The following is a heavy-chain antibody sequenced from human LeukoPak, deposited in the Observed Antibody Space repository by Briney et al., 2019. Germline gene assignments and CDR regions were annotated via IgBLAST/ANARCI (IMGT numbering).Heavy chain of an antibody. Sequence: GGYLRLSCAASGFTFSSYAMRWVRQAPGKGLEWVSAISGSGGSTYYADSVKGRFTISRDNSKNTLYLQMNSLRAEDTAVYYCAKDLVGAFDYWGQGTLVTVSS. CDR1: GFTFSSYA. D-gene: IGHD1-26*01. J-gene: IGHJ4*02. V-gene: IGHV3-23*01. CDR3: AKDLVGAFDY. CDR2: ISGSGGST.